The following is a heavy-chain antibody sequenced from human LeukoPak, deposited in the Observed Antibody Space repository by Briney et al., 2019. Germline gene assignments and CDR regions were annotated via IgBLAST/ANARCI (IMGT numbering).Heavy chain of an antibody. CDR3: TRPSRADYYGSGSYDDY. CDR2: IRSKANSYVT. J-gene: IGHJ4*02. V-gene: IGHV3-73*01. Sequence: QPGGSLRLSCAASGFTLSGSAMHWVRQASGKGLEWVGRIRSKANSYVTAYAASVKGRFTISRDDSKNTAYLQMNSLKTEDTAVYYCTRPSRADYYGSGSYDDYGGQGTLVTVSS. CDR1: GFTLSGSA. D-gene: IGHD3-10*01.